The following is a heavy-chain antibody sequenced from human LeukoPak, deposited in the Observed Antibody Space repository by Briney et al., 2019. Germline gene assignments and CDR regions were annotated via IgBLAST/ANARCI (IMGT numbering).Heavy chain of an antibody. CDR1: GYTFTSYY. D-gene: IGHD3-16*02. CDR2: ISPSGGST. CDR3: ASGYTATWGYYYYGMDV. J-gene: IGHJ6*02. V-gene: IGHV1-46*01. Sequence: ASVKVSCKASGYTFTSYYMHWVRQAPGQGLEWMGIISPSGGSTSYAQKFQGRVTMTRDTSTSTVYMELSSLRSEDTAVYYCASGYTATWGYYYYGMDVWGQGTTVTVSS.